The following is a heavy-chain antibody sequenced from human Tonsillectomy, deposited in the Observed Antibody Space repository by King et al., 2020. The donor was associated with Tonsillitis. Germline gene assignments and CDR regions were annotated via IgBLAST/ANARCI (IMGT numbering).Heavy chain of an antibody. CDR2: ISYDGSNK. J-gene: IGHJ5*02. CDR3: AKDGLGYCGSISCLNNWFDP. Sequence: QLVQSGGGVVRPGRSLRLSCAASGFTFSSYGMHWVRQAPGKGLEWVAVISYDGSNKDYADSVKGRFTISRDNSKNTLYLQVNSLRAEDTAVYYCAKDGLGYCGSISCLNNWFDPWGQGTLVTVSS. D-gene: IGHD2-2*01. CDR1: GFTFSSYG. V-gene: IGHV3-30*18.